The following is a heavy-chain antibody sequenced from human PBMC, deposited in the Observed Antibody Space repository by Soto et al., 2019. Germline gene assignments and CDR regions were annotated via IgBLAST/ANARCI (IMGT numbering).Heavy chain of an antibody. CDR3: ARRRIVVTTNFDY. CDR2: IFHTGST. CDR1: GGSISSSSYY. V-gene: IGHV4-39*01. D-gene: IGHD1-26*01. Sequence: QLQLQESGPGLVKPSETLSLTCNVSGGSISSSSYYWGWIRQPPGKGLEWIGHIFHTGSTYYNPSLKSRVTISVDTSKNQFSLKLSPVTATDTAVYYCARRRIVVTTNFDYWGQGTLVTVSS. J-gene: IGHJ4*02.